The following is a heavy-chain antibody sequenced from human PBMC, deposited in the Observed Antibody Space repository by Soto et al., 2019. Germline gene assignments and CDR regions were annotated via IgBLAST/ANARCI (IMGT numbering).Heavy chain of an antibody. Sequence: DVQLGESGGALVQPGGSLRLSCAASEFSFSSFEMNWVRQAPGRGLEWVSYISAGGAIIYHADSVKGRFIISRDNAKNSLYLQMNSLGAEDTGVYYCASDRRTTSPVVLDYWGQGTLVTVSA. CDR2: ISAGGAII. D-gene: IGHD4-17*01. CDR3: ASDRRTTSPVVLDY. J-gene: IGHJ4*02. CDR1: EFSFSSFE. V-gene: IGHV3-48*03.